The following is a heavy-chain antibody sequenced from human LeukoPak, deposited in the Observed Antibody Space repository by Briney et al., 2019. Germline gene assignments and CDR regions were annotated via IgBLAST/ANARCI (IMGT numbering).Heavy chain of an antibody. Sequence: ASVKVSCKASGYTFTSYYMHWVRQAPGQGLEWMGWISAYNGNTNYAQKLQGRVTMTTDTSTSTAYMELRSLRSDDTAVYYCARSTPYIVVVPAAPTFDYWGQGNPGHRLL. CDR1: GYTFTSYY. V-gene: IGHV1-18*04. CDR2: ISAYNGNT. CDR3: ARSTPYIVVVPAAPTFDY. D-gene: IGHD2-2*01. J-gene: IGHJ4*02.